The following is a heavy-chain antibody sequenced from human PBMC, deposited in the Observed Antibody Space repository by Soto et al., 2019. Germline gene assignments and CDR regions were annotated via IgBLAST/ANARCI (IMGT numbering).Heavy chain of an antibody. J-gene: IGHJ6*02. CDR1: GGSISSGGYY. Sequence: PSETLSLTCTVSGGSISSGGYYWSWIRQHPGKGLEWIGYIYYSGSTYYNPSLKSRVTISVDTSKNQFSLKLSSVTAADTAVYYCARTPGVLWFGTYGMDVWGQGTTVTV. D-gene: IGHD3-10*01. V-gene: IGHV4-31*03. CDR3: ARTPGVLWFGTYGMDV. CDR2: IYYSGST.